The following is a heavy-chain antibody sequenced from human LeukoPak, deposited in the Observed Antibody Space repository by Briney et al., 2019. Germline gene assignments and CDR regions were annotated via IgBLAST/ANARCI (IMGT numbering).Heavy chain of an antibody. D-gene: IGHD2-21*01. CDR3: ATPYCGTISCLDVFDI. J-gene: IGHJ3*02. CDR2: MYYSGST. V-gene: IGHV4-31*03. Sequence: SETLSLTCTVSGVSISSDKYYWSWIRQRPGKGLEWIGYMYYSGSTSYNTSLKSRVSISLGTPKNQFSLKLTSVTAADTAVYYCATPYCGTISCLDVFDIWGQGTMVTVSS. CDR1: GVSISSDKYY.